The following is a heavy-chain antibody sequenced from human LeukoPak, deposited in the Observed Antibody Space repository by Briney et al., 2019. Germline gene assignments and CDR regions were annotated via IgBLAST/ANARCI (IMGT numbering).Heavy chain of an antibody. CDR1: GYTFTGYY. Sequence: ASVKVSCKASGYTFTGYYMHWVRQAPGQGLEWMGWINPNSGGTNYAQKFQGRVTMTRDTSISTAYMELSSLRPEDTAVYYCARVENYDILTGPPYYYYYMDVWGKGTTVTVSS. V-gene: IGHV1-2*02. CDR3: ARVENYDILTGPPYYYYYMDV. D-gene: IGHD3-9*01. CDR2: INPNSGGT. J-gene: IGHJ6*03.